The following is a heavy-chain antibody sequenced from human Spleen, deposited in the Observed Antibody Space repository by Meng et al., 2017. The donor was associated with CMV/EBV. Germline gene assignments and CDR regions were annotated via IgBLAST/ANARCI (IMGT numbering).Heavy chain of an antibody. CDR3: MRGMVTPY. Sequence: KVSCKASGYSFSSYDINWVRQATGQGTEWMGWMNPNSGNAGYAQQFQGRVTLTSNASISTAYMDLSSLTSDDTAVYYCMRGMVTPYWGQGTLVTVSS. D-gene: IGHD4-23*01. V-gene: IGHV1-8*01. CDR2: MNPNSGNA. CDR1: GYSFSSYD. J-gene: IGHJ4*02.